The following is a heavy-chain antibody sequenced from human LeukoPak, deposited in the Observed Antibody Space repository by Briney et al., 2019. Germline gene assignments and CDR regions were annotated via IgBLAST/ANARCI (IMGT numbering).Heavy chain of an antibody. D-gene: IGHD3-10*01. J-gene: IGHJ6*03. V-gene: IGHV3-23*01. Sequence: PGGSLRLSCAASGFTFSSYAMSWVRQAPWKGLEWVSGIGGSGGSTYYADSVKGRFTISRDNSKSTLYLQMNTLRAEDTAVYYCARRAGDTMVRGPQQYYYYYMDVWGKGTTVTVSS. CDR3: ARRAGDTMVRGPQQYYYYYMDV. CDR1: GFTFSSYA. CDR2: IGGSGGST.